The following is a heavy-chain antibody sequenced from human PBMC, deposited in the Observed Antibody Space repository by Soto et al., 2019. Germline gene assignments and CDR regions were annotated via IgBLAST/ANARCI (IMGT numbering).Heavy chain of an antibody. Sequence: GGSLRLSCAASGFTFSSFAINWVLQAPGKGLEWVSGISGSSGRTYYADSVKGRFTISRDNSKNMVYLQMNSLRADDTALYYCAKDMYPVFWYFDLWGRGTMVTVYS. CDR3: AKDMYPVFWYFDL. V-gene: IGHV3-23*01. D-gene: IGHD2-8*01. J-gene: IGHJ2*01. CDR1: GFTFSSFA. CDR2: ISGSSGRT.